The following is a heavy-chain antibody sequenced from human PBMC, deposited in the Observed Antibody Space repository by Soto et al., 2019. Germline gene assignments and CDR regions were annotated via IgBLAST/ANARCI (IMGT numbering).Heavy chain of an antibody. V-gene: IGHV2-70*01. CDR2: IDWDDDK. J-gene: IGHJ4*02. D-gene: IGHD1-26*01. CDR3: ARMVRPVGATGPDFDY. CDR1: GFSLSTSGMC. Sequence: SGPTLVNPTQTLTLTCTFSGFSLSTSGMCVSWIRQPPGKALEWLALIDWDDDKYYSTSLKTRLTISKDTSKNQVVLTMTNMDPVDTATYYCARMVRPVGATGPDFDYWGQGTLVTVSS.